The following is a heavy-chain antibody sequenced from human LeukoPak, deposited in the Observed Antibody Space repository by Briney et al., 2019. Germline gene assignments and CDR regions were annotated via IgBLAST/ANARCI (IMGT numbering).Heavy chain of an antibody. J-gene: IGHJ4*02. V-gene: IGHV1-18*01. CDR1: GYTFTSYG. CDR2: ISTYNGRT. CDR3: ARLNSTHRFDTIYHQLDY. Sequence: ASVTVSFKASGYTFTSYGISWVRQAPGQGLEWMGWISTYNGRTNYAPNFQDRLTMTTDRSTSTAYMELRSLRSDDAAVYYCARLNSTHRFDTIYHQLDYWGQGALVTVSS. D-gene: IGHD2/OR15-2a*01.